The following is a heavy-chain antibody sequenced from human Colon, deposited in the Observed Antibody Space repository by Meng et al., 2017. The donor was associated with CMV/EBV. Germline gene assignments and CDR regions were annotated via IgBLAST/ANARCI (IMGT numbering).Heavy chain of an antibody. V-gene: IGHV1-18*01. D-gene: IGHD5-12*01. Sequence: GYTFSSDGISWVRQAPGQGLEWMGWISTYNGNTDHAQKFQGRVTMTTDTLTSTAYMELTSLKSDDTAVFYCARAREVGYSAYDYYDFWGQGTLVTVSS. CDR1: GYTFSSDG. CDR3: ARAREVGYSAYDYYDF. CDR2: ISTYNGNT. J-gene: IGHJ4*02.